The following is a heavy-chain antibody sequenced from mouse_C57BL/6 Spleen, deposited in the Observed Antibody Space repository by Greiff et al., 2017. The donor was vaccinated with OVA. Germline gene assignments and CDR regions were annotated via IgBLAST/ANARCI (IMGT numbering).Heavy chain of an antibody. Sequence: VQLQQSGAELVRPGASVTLSCTASGFNIKDDYMHWVKQRPEQGLEWIGWIDPENGDTEYASKFQGKATITADTSSNTAYLQRSSLTSEDTAVYYCTTWNYDYDGDYYAMDYWGQGTSVTVSS. CDR3: TTWNYDYDGDYYAMDY. V-gene: IGHV14-4*01. CDR2: IDPENGDT. D-gene: IGHD2-4*01. J-gene: IGHJ4*01. CDR1: GFNIKDDY.